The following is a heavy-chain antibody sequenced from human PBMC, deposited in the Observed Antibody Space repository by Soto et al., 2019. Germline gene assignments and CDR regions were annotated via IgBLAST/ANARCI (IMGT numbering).Heavy chain of an antibody. CDR2: IFSNNER. CDR1: GFSLTTGRMG. J-gene: IGHJ6*02. CDR3: ARLVADSSWYYYGLDV. V-gene: IGHV2-26*03. Sequence: QVTLKESGPVLVKATETLTLTCSISGFSLTTGRMGVSWIRQPPGKALEWLAHIFSNNERSYTTSLQHRRSIYADNSKIQVVLTTTDVGPVDAATYFCARLVADSSWYYYGLDVWGQGASVTVS. D-gene: IGHD3-10*01.